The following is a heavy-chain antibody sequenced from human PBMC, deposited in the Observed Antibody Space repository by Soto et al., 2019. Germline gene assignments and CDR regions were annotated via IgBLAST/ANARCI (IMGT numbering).Heavy chain of an antibody. CDR3: ASATVLTLYRKYYYYCGMDV. D-gene: IGHD4-4*01. Sequence: QVQLVESGGGVVQPGRSLRLSCAASGFTFSSYAMHWVRQAPGKGLEWVAVISDDGSNKYYADSVKGRFTISRDNSKNTLYLQMNSLRAEDTAVYYCASATVLTLYRKYYYYCGMDVLGQGTTVTVSS. CDR2: ISDDGSNK. J-gene: IGHJ6*02. V-gene: IGHV3-30-3*01. CDR1: GFTFSSYA.